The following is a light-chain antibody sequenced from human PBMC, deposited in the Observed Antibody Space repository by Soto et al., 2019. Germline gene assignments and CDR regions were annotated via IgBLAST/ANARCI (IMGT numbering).Light chain of an antibody. V-gene: IGLV2-14*01. CDR3: SSYTSSSTYV. CDR2: VVS. Sequence: QSELTQPASESRSPGHPIAISCIGSISDVGGYNYVSWHHQHSGKAPKVVIYVVSSRPSGVSDRFSGSKSGNTASLTISGVQAGLEADYYWSSYTSSSTYVLGTASKVTV. CDR1: ISDVGGYNY. J-gene: IGLJ1*01.